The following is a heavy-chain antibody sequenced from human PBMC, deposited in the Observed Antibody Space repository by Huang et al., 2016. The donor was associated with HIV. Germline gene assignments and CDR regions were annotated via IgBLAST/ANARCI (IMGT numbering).Heavy chain of an antibody. CDR3: ARDREFSSGWGWAGYYLDY. J-gene: IGHJ4*02. D-gene: IGHD6-19*01. CDR2: IRRDVGET. CDR1: GDTLLRYD. V-gene: IGHV1-18*04. Sequence: QVRLVQSGAEVKKPGASLKVSCKADGDTLLRYDISWVRQAPGQGLEWVGRIRRDVGETSYAKRFKGRRTRTRDTSTSTAYMELRSLGAEDTAVYYCARDREFSSGWGWAGYYLDYWGQGTPVLVSS.